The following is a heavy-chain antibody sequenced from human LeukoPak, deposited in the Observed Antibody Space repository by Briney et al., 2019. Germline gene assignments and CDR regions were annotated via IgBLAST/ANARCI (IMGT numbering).Heavy chain of an antibody. CDR3: AREGTDCSSTSCSEQVDY. CDR1: GFTFSSYS. CDR2: ISSSSSYI. J-gene: IGHJ4*02. V-gene: IGHV3-21*01. Sequence: KSGGSLRLSCAASGFTFSSYSMNWVRQAPGKGLEWVSSISSSSSYIYYADSVKGRFTISRDNANNSLYLQMNSLRAEDTAVYYCAREGTDCSSTSCSEQVDYWGQGTLVTVSS. D-gene: IGHD2-2*01.